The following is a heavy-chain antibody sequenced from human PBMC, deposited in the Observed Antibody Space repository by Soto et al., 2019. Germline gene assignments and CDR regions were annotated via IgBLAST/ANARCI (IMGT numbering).Heavy chain of an antibody. Sequence: GGSLRLSCAASGFTFSSYAMHWVRQAPGKGLEWVAVISYDGSNKYYADSVKGRFTISRDNSKNTLYLQMNSLRAEDTAVYCCARDDGNWARFYYYYYGMDVWGQGTTVTVSS. V-gene: IGHV3-30-3*01. CDR1: GFTFSSYA. CDR2: ISYDGSNK. D-gene: IGHD7-27*01. CDR3: ARDDGNWARFYYYYYGMDV. J-gene: IGHJ6*02.